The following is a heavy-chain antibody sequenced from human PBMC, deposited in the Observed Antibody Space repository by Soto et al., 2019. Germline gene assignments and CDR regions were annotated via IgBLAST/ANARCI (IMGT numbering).Heavy chain of an antibody. CDR1: ACSITSKGVG. V-gene: IGHV2-5*05. CDR2: FYWDGEK. J-gene: IGHJ4*02. Sequence: GPKRVNATQTLTQTFTFAACSITSKGVGVGWIRQPPGRALEWLALFYWDGEKRYGPSLKNRLPVTKDPPKNQVVLKMTNLDPADTAMYSCVHILGPPQSYFDYWGQG. CDR3: VHILGPPQSYFDY. D-gene: IGHD2-21*01.